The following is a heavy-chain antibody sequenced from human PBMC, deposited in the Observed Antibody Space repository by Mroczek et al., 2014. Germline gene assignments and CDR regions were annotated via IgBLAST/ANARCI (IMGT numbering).Heavy chain of an antibody. CDR1: GGSISSYY. CDR3: ARDRRDGYNTYFDY. V-gene: IGHV4-59*01. J-gene: IGHJ4*02. CDR2: IYYSGST. Sequence: KESGPGLVKPSETLSLTCTVSGGSISSYYWSWIRQPPGKGLEWIGYIYYSGSTNYNPSLKSRVTISVDTSKNQFSLKLSSVTAADTAVYYCARDRRDGYNTYFDYWGQGTLVTVSS. D-gene: IGHD5-24*01.